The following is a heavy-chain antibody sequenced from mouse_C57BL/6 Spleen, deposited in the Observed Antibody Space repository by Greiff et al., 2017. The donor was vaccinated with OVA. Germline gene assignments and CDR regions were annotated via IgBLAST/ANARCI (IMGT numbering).Heavy chain of an antibody. CDR3: ARSYDYAFAY. CDR2: INPNNGGT. Sequence: EVQLQQSGPELVKPGASVKISCKASGYTFTDYYMNWVKQSHGKSLEWIGDINPNNGGTSYNQKFKGKATLTVDKSSSTAYMKLRSLTSEDSAVYYCARSYDYAFAYWGQGTLVTVSA. V-gene: IGHV1-26*01. CDR1: GYTFTDYY. J-gene: IGHJ3*01. D-gene: IGHD2-4*01.